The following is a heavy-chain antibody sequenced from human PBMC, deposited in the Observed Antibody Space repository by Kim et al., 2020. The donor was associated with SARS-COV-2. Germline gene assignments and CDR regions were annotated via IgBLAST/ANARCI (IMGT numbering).Heavy chain of an antibody. J-gene: IGHJ4*02. V-gene: IGHV3-30*02. Sequence: DSVKGRFTISRDNSKNTLYLQMNSLRAEDTAVYYCAKVPTEGTTIDYFDYWGQGTLVTVSS. D-gene: IGHD1-7*01. CDR3: AKVPTEGTTIDYFDY.